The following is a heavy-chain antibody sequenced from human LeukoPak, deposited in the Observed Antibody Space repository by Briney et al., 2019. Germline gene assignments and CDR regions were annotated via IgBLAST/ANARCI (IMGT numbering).Heavy chain of an antibody. CDR3: AKDWTTVVTPKGYYFDS. V-gene: IGHV3-23*01. CDR1: GFSFNNYA. CDR2: ISTTGGST. D-gene: IGHD4-23*01. Sequence: GGSLRLSCAASGFSFNNYAMSWVRQAPGKGLEWVSAISTTGGSTYYADSVKGRFTVSRDSSKNTLSLQMDSLRVEDTALYYCAKDWTTVVTPKGYYFDSWGQGTLVTVSS. J-gene: IGHJ4*02.